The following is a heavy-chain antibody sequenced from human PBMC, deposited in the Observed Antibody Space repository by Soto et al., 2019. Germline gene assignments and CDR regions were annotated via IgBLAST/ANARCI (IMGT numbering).Heavy chain of an antibody. CDR2: IYSGGST. Sequence: EVQLVESGGGLVQPGGSLRLSCAASGFTVSSNYMSWVRQAPGKGLEWVSVIYSGGSTYYADSVKGRFTISRDNSKNTLYLQMNSLRAEDTAVYYCARGALRYFAWYFDYWGQGTLVTVSS. CDR3: ARGALRYFAWYFDY. J-gene: IGHJ4*02. V-gene: IGHV3-66*01. CDR1: GFTVSSNY. D-gene: IGHD3-9*01.